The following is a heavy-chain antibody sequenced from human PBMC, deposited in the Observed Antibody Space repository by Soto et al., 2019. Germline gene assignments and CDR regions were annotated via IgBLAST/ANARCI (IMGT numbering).Heavy chain of an antibody. CDR3: ARGGFERPQDHYYYYGMDV. CDR1: GYTFSSSGF. Sequence: SCKASGYTFSSSGFTWIRQPPGKGLEWIGSIYHSGSTYYNPSLKSRVTISVDTAKNQFSLRLSSVTATDTAVYYCARGGFERPQDHYYYYGMDVWGQGTTVTVSS. CDR2: IYHSGST. D-gene: IGHD1-1*01. J-gene: IGHJ6*02. V-gene: IGHV4-38-2*02.